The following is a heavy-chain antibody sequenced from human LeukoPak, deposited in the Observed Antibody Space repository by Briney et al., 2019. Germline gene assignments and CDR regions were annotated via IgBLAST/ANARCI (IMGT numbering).Heavy chain of an antibody. Sequence: SETLSLTCTVSGGSISSYYWSWIRQPAGKGLEWIGRIYTSGSTNYNPSLKSRATISVDTSKNQFSLKLSSVTAADTAVYYCARTISCSSTSCYWYYYYYMDVWGKGTTVTVSS. CDR3: ARTISCSSTSCYWYYYYYMDV. D-gene: IGHD2-2*01. V-gene: IGHV4-4*07. CDR1: GGSISSYY. CDR2: IYTSGST. J-gene: IGHJ6*03.